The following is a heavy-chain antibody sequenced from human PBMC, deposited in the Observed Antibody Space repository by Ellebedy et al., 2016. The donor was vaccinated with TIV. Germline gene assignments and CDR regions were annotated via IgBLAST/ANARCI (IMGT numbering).Heavy chain of an antibody. CDR1: GFTFGDYA. V-gene: IGHV3-49*04. CDR2: IRSKRFGGTS. Sequence: GGSLRLXXRTSGFTFGDYAVNWVRQSPGTGLEWVGFIRSKRFGGTSEYAPSVKGRFTISRDDSSSIAYLQMNSLNAEDTDVYYCAREREVAGRIDYWGQGTLVTVSS. CDR3: AREREVAGRIDY. J-gene: IGHJ4*02. D-gene: IGHD6-19*01.